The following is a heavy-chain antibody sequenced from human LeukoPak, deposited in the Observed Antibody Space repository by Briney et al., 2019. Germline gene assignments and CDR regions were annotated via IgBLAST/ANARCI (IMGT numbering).Heavy chain of an antibody. D-gene: IGHD6-19*01. J-gene: IGHJ4*02. V-gene: IGHV3-66*01. CDR1: GFTFSSYW. CDR2: IYSGGST. CDR3: ARTKAVAGTW. Sequence: PGGSLRLSCAASGFTFSSYWMHWVRQAPGKGLEWVSVIYSGGSTYYADSVKGRFTISRDNSKNTLYLQMNSLRAEDTAVYYCARTKAVAGTWWGQGTLVTVSS.